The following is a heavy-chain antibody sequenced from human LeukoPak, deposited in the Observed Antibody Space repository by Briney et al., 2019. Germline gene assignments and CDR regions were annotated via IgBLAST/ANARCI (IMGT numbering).Heavy chain of an antibody. CDR3: ARASGAYSSGWYGELDWFDP. CDR1: GGSISSGSYY. Sequence: SETLSLTCTVSGGSISSGSYYWSWIRQPAGKGLEWIGRIYTSGSTNYNPSLKSRVTISVDTSKNQFSLKLSSVTAADTAVYYCARASGAYSSGWYGELDWFDPRGQGTLVTVSS. V-gene: IGHV4-61*02. CDR2: IYTSGST. D-gene: IGHD6-19*01. J-gene: IGHJ5*02.